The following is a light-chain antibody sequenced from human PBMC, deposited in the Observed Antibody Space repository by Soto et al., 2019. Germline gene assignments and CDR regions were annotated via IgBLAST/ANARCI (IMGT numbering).Light chain of an antibody. CDR2: KAS. J-gene: IGKJ1*01. V-gene: IGKV1-5*03. CDR1: QSISSW. Sequence: IQMTQSPSTLSASVGDRVTITCRASQSISSWLAWYQQKPGKAPKLLIYKASSLESEVPSRFSGSGSGTELTLTISSLQPEDFATYYCQQYNSYPRTFGQGTKVEIK. CDR3: QQYNSYPRT.